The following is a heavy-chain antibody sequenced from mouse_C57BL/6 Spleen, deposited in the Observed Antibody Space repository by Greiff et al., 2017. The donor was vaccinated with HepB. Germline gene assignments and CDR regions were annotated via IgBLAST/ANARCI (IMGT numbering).Heavy chain of an antibody. D-gene: IGHD1-1*01. CDR3: ARSRYYYGSSGYAMDY. CDR1: GYTFTDYN. Sequence: VQLQQSGPELVKPGASVKIPCKASGYTFTDYNMDWVKQSHGKSLEWIGDINPNNGGTIYNQKFKGKATLTVDKSSSTAYMELRSLTSEDTAVYYCARSRYYYGSSGYAMDYWGQGTSVTVSS. J-gene: IGHJ4*01. V-gene: IGHV1-18*01. CDR2: INPNNGGT.